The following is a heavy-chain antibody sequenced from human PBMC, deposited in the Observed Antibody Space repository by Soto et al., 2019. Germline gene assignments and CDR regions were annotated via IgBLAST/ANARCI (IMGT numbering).Heavy chain of an antibody. CDR3: ARGVKYGAYSRWFDP. V-gene: IGHV1-8*01. Sequence: QVQLVQSGAEVKKPGASVKVSCKASGYTFTSYDINWVRQATGQGLEYLGWMNPNSGNTGYVQKFQGRVTMTWDSSITTAYMELSSLRSEDTDVYFCARGVKYGAYSRWFDPWGQGTLVTDSS. CDR2: MNPNSGNT. D-gene: IGHD4-17*01. CDR1: GYTFTSYD. J-gene: IGHJ5*02.